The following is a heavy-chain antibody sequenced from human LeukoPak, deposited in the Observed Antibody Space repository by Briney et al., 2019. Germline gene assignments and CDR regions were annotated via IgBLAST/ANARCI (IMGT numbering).Heavy chain of an antibody. J-gene: IGHJ4*02. Sequence: SGGSLRLSCAASGFTFSSYWMHWVRQAPGKGLVWVSRINSDGSSSNYADSVKGRVTISRDNAKNTLYLQMNSLRAEDTAVYYCARSFSLDYFDSWGQGTLVTVSS. CDR3: ARSFSLDYFDS. CDR1: GFTFSSYW. CDR2: INSDGSSS. D-gene: IGHD3-16*01. V-gene: IGHV3-74*01.